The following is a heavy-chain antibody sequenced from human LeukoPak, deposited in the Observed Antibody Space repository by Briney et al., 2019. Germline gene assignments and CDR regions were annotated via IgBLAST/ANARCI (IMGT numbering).Heavy chain of an antibody. V-gene: IGHV4-59*08. Sequence: SETLSLTCTVSGDSISSCYWSWIRQSPGKGLEWIGYIHYSGNTGYNASLKSRVSMSIDTTKNQFSLKLTSVTAADTAVYYCARRSFGDLWGRGTLVTVSS. CDR1: GDSISSCY. CDR2: IHYSGNT. CDR3: ARRSFGDL. J-gene: IGHJ2*01. D-gene: IGHD3-16*01.